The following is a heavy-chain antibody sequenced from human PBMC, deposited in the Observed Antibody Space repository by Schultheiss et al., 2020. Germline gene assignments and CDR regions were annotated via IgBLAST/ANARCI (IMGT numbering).Heavy chain of an antibody. CDR3: ARVFYGDYGWYFDL. CDR1: GGSISSGSYN. Sequence: SETLSLTCTVSGGSISSGSYNWSWIRQPAGKGLEWIGRIYTSGSTNYNPSLKSRVTISVDTSKNQFSLKLSSVTAADTAVYYCARVFYGDYGWYFDLWGRGTLVTVSS. J-gene: IGHJ2*01. CDR2: IYTSGST. D-gene: IGHD4-17*01. V-gene: IGHV4-61*02.